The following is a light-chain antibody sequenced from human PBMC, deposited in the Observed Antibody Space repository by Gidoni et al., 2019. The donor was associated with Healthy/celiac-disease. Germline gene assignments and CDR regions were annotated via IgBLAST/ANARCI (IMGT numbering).Light chain of an antibody. V-gene: IGKV1-5*03. CDR2: KAS. J-gene: IGKJ1*01. CDR3: QQYNSYSGT. Sequence: IQITQYPSTLSASVGYRVTITCRASQSISSWLAWYQQKPGKAPKILIYKASSLESGVPSRFSGSGSGTEFTLTISSLQPDDFATYYCQQYNSYSGTFGQGTKVEIK. CDR1: QSISSW.